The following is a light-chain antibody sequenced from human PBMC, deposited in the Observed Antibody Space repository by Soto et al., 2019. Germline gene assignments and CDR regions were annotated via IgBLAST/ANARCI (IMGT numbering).Light chain of an antibody. CDR3: ASWYDSLNGVV. Sequence: QSALTQPPSASGTPGQRVTISCSGSSSNIGSNTVNWYQQLPGTAPKLLIYSNNLRPSGVPDRFSGSKSGTSASLAISGLQSEDEADYYCASWYDSLNGVVFGGGTKLTVL. CDR2: SNN. J-gene: IGLJ2*01. CDR1: SSNIGSNT. V-gene: IGLV1-44*01.